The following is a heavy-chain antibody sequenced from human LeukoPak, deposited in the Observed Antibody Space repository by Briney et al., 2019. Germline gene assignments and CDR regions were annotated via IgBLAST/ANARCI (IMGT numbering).Heavy chain of an antibody. CDR3: ARGGVLAAGQSPLPLGY. CDR1: GGSFSGYY. Sequence: PSETLSLTCAVYGGSFSGYYWSWIRQPPGKGLEWIGEINHSGSTNYNPSLKSRVTISVDTSKNQFSLKLSSVTAADTAVYYCARGGVLAAGQSPLPLGYWGQGTLVTVSS. CDR2: INHSGST. D-gene: IGHD2-8*01. V-gene: IGHV4-34*01. J-gene: IGHJ4*02.